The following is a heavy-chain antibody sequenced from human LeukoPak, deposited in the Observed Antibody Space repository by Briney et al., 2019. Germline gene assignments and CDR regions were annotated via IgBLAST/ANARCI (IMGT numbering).Heavy chain of an antibody. J-gene: IGHJ5*02. Sequence: EASVKVSCKASGYTFTGYYMHWVRQAPGQGLEWMGWINPNSGGTNYAQKFQGRVTMTRDTSISTAYMELSRLRSDDTAVYYCARDSPIFGVAKWFDPWGQGTLVTVSS. CDR2: INPNSGGT. CDR3: ARDSPIFGVAKWFDP. D-gene: IGHD3-3*01. CDR1: GYTFTGYY. V-gene: IGHV1-2*02.